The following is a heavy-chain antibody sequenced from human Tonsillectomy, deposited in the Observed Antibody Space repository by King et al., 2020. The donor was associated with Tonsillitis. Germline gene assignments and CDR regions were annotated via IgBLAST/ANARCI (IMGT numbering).Heavy chain of an antibody. J-gene: IGHJ4*02. CDR1: GFTFSSYG. CDR3: ATYSSSWKAARY. D-gene: IGHD6-13*01. Sequence: VQLVESGGGVVQPGGSLRISCAASGFTFSSYGMHWVRQAPGKGLEWVAFIRYDGSNKYYADSVKGRFTISRDNSKNTLYLQMNSLRAEDTAVYYCATYSSSWKAARYWGQGTLVTVSS. CDR2: IRYDGSNK. V-gene: IGHV3-30*02.